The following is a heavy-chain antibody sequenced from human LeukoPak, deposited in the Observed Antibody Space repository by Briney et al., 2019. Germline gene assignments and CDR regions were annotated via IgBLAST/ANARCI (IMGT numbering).Heavy chain of an antibody. D-gene: IGHD3-22*01. V-gene: IGHV4-59*01. CDR2: ICYSGST. CDR1: GGSISSYY. J-gene: IGHJ4*02. Sequence: SETLSLTCTVSGGSISSYYWSWIRQPPGKGLEWIGYICYSGSTNYNPSLKSRVTISVDTSKNQFSLKLSSVTAADTAVYYCAGGGDSSGYYYDYWGQGTLVTVSS. CDR3: AGGGDSSGYYYDY.